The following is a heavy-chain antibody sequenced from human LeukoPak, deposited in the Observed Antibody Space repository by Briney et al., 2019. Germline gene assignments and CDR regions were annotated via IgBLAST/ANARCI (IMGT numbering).Heavy chain of an antibody. CDR2: IGTTGDT. D-gene: IGHD3-3*01. V-gene: IGHV3-13*01. J-gene: IGHJ5*02. Sequence: GGSLRLSCAASGFTFSSYDILWVRQSTRKGLEWVSSIGTTGDTHYVGSVKGRFTISRENARNSVYLQMNSLRAEDTAVYYCARGGGYYVNNWFDPWGQGTLVTVSS. CDR1: GFTFSSYD. CDR3: ARGGGYYVNNWFDP.